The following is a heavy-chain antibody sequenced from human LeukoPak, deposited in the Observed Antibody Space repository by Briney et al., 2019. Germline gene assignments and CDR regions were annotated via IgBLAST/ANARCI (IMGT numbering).Heavy chain of an antibody. CDR2: IHNNRST. CDR3: ARDTYYDVLTDYWYDVFDI. Sequence: PSETLSLTCSVSVGSISNHYWSWMRQPPGKGLECVGYIHNNRSTNSNPLLKSRVTISVDLSKNQVSLKLTSVTAADTAIYYCARDTYYDVLTDYWYDVFDIWGPGTMITVSS. V-gene: IGHV4-59*11. CDR1: VGSISNHY. D-gene: IGHD3-9*01. J-gene: IGHJ3*02.